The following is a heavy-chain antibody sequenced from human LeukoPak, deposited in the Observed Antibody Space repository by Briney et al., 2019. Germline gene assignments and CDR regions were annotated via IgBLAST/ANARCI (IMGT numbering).Heavy chain of an antibody. J-gene: IGHJ3*02. Sequence: ASVKVSCKASGGTFSSYAISWVRQAPGQGLEWMGGIIPIFGTANYAQKFQGRVTITADESTSTAYMELSSLRSEDTAVYYCARSGYSRRGDAFDIWGQGTMVTVSS. CDR2: IIPIFGTA. CDR1: GGTFSSYA. V-gene: IGHV1-69*13. D-gene: IGHD3-3*01. CDR3: ARSGYSRRGDAFDI.